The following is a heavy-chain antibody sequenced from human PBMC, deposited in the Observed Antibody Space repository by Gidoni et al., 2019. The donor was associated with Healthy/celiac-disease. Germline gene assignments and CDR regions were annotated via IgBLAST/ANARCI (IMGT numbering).Heavy chain of an antibody. V-gene: IGHV3-48*01. J-gene: IGHJ5*02. Sequence: EVQLVESGGGLVQPGGSLRLSCAASGFTFSSYSMTWVRQAPGKGLEWVSYISSSSSTIYYADSVKGRFTISRDNAKNSLYLQMNSLRAEDTAVYYCARDFICGGFYQLLASNWFDPWGQGTLVTVSS. CDR1: GFTFSSYS. CDR3: ARDFICGGFYQLLASNWFDP. CDR2: ISSSSSTI. D-gene: IGHD2-2*01.